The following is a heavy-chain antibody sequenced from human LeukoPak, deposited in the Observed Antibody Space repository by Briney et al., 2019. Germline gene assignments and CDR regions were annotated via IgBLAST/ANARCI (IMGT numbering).Heavy chain of an antibody. CDR1: GFTFSSYA. D-gene: IGHD6-13*01. V-gene: IGHV3-30*04. J-gene: IGHJ6*04. Sequence: GGSLRLSCAASGFTFSSYAMHWVRQAPGKGLEWVAVISYDGSNKYYADSVKGRFTISRDNSKNTLYQQMNSLRAEDTAVYYCARDGNSAIAAAGSPPDYYYYGMDVWGKGTTVTVSS. CDR2: ISYDGSNK. CDR3: ARDGNSAIAAAGSPPDYYYYGMDV.